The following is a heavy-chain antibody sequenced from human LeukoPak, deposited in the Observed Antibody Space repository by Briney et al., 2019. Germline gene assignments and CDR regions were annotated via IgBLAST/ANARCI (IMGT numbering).Heavy chain of an antibody. CDR1: GFTFSSYW. CDR2: IKQDGSEK. Sequence: GGSLRLSCAASGFTFSSYWMSWVRQAPGKGLEWVANIKQDGSEKYYVDSVKGRFTISRDNAKNSLYLQMNSLRAEDTAVYYCAREFTSSWYHWFDPWGQGTLVTVSS. J-gene: IGHJ5*02. CDR3: AREFTSSWYHWFDP. V-gene: IGHV3-7*01. D-gene: IGHD6-13*01.